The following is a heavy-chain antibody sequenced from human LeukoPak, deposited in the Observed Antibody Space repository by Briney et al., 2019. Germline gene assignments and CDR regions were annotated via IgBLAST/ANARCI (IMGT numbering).Heavy chain of an antibody. V-gene: IGHV3-48*01. CDR1: GFTFSSYS. J-gene: IGHJ2*01. CDR2: ISSSSSTI. D-gene: IGHD6-13*01. Sequence: GGSLRLSCAASGFTFSSYSMNWVRQAPGKGLGWVSYISSSSSTIYYADSVKGRFTISRDNAKNSLYLQMNSLRAEDTAVYYCARDPWAAAGPEGFDLWGRGTLVTVSS. CDR3: ARDPWAAAGPEGFDL.